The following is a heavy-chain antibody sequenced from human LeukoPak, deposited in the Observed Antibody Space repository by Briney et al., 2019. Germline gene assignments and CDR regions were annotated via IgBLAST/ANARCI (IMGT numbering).Heavy chain of an antibody. Sequence: GGSLRLSCAASGFTFSSYWMSWVRQAPGKGLEWVAKIKKDGSEKYYVDSVKGRFTISRDNAKNSLYLQMNSLRAEDTAVYYCTSHKLSEVGYWGQGTLVTVSS. CDR3: TSHKLSEVGY. J-gene: IGHJ4*02. CDR1: GFTFSSYW. D-gene: IGHD1-26*01. CDR2: IKKDGSEK. V-gene: IGHV3-7*01.